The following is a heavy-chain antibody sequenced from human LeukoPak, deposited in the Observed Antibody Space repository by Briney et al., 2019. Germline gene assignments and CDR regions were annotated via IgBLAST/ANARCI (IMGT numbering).Heavy chain of an antibody. D-gene: IGHD3-22*01. CDR1: GGSFSSYA. CDR3: PSAFSSGYYYLDY. V-gene: IGHV1-69*05. J-gene: IGHJ4*02. Sequence: GSSVKVSCKASGGSFSSYAISWVRQAPGQGLEWMGGIIPIFGTANYAQKFQGRVTITTDESTSTAYMELSSLRSEDTAVYYCPSAFSSGYYYLDYWGQGTLVTVSS. CDR2: IIPIFGTA.